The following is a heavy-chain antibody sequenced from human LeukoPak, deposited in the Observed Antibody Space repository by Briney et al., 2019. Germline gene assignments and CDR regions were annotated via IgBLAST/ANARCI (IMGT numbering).Heavy chain of an antibody. J-gene: IGHJ4*02. D-gene: IGHD3-10*01. CDR1: GGSISSSSYY. CDR3: ARLPSLLWFGELLSFYFDY. Sequence: PSETLSLTCTVSGGSISSSSYYWGWIRQPPGKGLEWIGSIYYSGSTYYNPSLKSRVTISVDTSKNQFSLKLSSVTAADTAVYYCARLPSLLWFGELLSFYFDYWGQGTLVTVSS. CDR2: IYYSGST. V-gene: IGHV4-39*01.